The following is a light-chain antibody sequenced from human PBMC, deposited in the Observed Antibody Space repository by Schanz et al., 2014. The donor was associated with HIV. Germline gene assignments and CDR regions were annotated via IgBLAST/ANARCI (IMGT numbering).Light chain of an antibody. V-gene: IGLV3-21*01. J-gene: IGLJ2*01. CDR1: NVGIKS. CDR2: YDT. CDR3: QVWDTFMSAV. Sequence: SYELTQPPSVSVAPGKTARITCGGNNVGIKSVHWYQQKPGQAPMMVISYDTDRPSGIPERFSGSNSGHTATLTITRVEAGDEADYYCQVWDTFMSAVFGGGTKLTVL.